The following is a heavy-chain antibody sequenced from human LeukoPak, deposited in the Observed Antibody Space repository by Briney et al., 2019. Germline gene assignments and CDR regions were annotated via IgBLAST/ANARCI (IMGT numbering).Heavy chain of an antibody. CDR1: GFTFSSYW. J-gene: IGHJ4*02. CDR3: ARAGWGSYRADY. V-gene: IGHV3-7*01. CDR2: MKQDGSEK. Sequence: GGSLRLSCAASGFTFSSYWMSWVRQAPGKGLEWVANMKQDGSEKYYVDSVKGRFTISRDNAKNSLYLQMNSPRVEDTAMYYCARAGWGSYRADYWGQGTLVTVSS. D-gene: IGHD3-16*02.